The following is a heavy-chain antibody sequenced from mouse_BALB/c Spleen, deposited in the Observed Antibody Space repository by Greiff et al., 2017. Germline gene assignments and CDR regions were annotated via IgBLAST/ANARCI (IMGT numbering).Heavy chain of an antibody. D-gene: IGHD4-1*01. J-gene: IGHJ3*01. CDR2: INPSNGGT. V-gene: IGHV1S81*02. Sequence: QVQLQQSGAELVKPGASVKLSCKASGYTFTSYYMYWVKQRPGQGLEWIGEINPSNGGTNFNEKFKSKATLTVDKSSSTAYMQLSSLTSEDSAVYYWTGSWFAYWGQGTLVTVSA. CDR3: TGSWFAY. CDR1: GYTFTSYY.